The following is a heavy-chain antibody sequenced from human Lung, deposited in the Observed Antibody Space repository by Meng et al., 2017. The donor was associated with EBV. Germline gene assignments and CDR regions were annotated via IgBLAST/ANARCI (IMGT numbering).Heavy chain of an antibody. CDR3: ARPSIAVAGWDY. V-gene: IGHV4-39*01. CDR2: IYYSGST. Sequence: QVELQESAPGLLKPSETLSLTCTVSGGSISSSSYYWGWIRQPPGKGLEWIGSIYYSGSTYYNPSLKSRVTISVDTSKNQFSLKLSSVTAADTAVYYCARPSIAVAGWDYWGQGTLVTASS. D-gene: IGHD6-19*01. J-gene: IGHJ4*02. CDR1: GGSISSSSYY.